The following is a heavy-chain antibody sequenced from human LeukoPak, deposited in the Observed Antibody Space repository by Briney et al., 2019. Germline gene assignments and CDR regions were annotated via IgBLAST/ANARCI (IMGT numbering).Heavy chain of an antibody. Sequence: SETLSLTCTVSGGSISSYYWSWIRQPPGKGLEWIGYIYYSGSTNYNPSLKSRVTISVDTSKNQFSLKLSPVTAADTAVYYCARMGSRSGPYDAFDIWGQGTMVTVSS. CDR2: IYYSGST. D-gene: IGHD3-10*01. CDR1: GGSISSYY. J-gene: IGHJ3*02. CDR3: ARMGSRSGPYDAFDI. V-gene: IGHV4-59*01.